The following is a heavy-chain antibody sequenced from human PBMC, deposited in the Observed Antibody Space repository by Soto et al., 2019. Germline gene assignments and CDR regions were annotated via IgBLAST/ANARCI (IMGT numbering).Heavy chain of an antibody. Sequence: ASVKVSCTASGYPFSSFAMHWVRLAPGQRPEWMGWINAGNGNTKYSQKFQDRVTITRDTSASTAYMELSSLRSEDTAVYFCARGHYCPSASCYNGWFDPWGQGTQVTVSS. D-gene: IGHD2-2*02. V-gene: IGHV1-3*01. J-gene: IGHJ5*02. CDR2: INAGNGNT. CDR3: ARGHYCPSASCYNGWFDP. CDR1: GYPFSSFA.